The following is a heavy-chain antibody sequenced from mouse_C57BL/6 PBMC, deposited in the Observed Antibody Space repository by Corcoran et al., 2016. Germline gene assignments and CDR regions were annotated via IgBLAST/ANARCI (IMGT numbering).Heavy chain of an antibody. CDR1: GYTFTDYY. V-gene: IGHV1-26*01. CDR2: INPNNGGT. D-gene: IGHD2-1*01. J-gene: IGHJ3*01. Sequence: EVQLQQSGPELVKPGASVKISCKASGYTFTDYYMNWVKQSHGKSLEWIGDINPNNGGTSYNQKFKGKATLTVDKSSSTAYMELRSLTSEDSAVYYCARRNYGNYVAYWGQGTLVTVSA. CDR3: ARRNYGNYVAY.